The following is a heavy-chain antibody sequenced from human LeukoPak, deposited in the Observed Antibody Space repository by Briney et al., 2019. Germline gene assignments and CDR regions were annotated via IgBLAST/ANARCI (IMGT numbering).Heavy chain of an antibody. CDR1: GYTFTGYY. CDR2: INPNSGGT. CDR3: ARGTISYHSDYFDY. D-gene: IGHD5-18*01. V-gene: IGHV1-2*02. Sequence: ASVKVFCKASGYTFTGYYMHWVRQAPGQGLEWMGWINPNSGGTNYAQKFQGRVTMTRDTSISTAYMELSRLRSDDTAVYYCARGTISYHSDYFDYWGQGTLVTVSS. J-gene: IGHJ4*02.